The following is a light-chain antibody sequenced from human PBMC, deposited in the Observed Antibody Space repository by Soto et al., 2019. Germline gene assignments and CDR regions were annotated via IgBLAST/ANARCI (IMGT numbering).Light chain of an antibody. CDR1: QSVLYRSNSKYY. Sequence: DIVMTQSPDSLSMSLGERATINCKSSQSVLYRSNSKYYFAWYQQKPGHPPKLLIYWASTRGSGVPDRFSGVWAGTDITLTISRLQAEDVEIYYCQQFFSVPVIFCGGTKVEIK. J-gene: IGKJ4*01. CDR3: QQFFSVPVI. V-gene: IGKV4-1*01. CDR2: WAS.